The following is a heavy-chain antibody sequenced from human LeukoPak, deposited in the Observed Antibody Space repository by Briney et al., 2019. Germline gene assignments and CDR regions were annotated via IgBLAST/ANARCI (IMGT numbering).Heavy chain of an antibody. D-gene: IGHD6-19*01. CDR2: IDKTTYPT. V-gene: IGHV3-23*05. Sequence: PGGSLRLSCAASGFTFSDYSMNWVRQAPGKGLEWVSTIDKTTYPTFYADSVKGRFTISRDNSKNTLYLQMNSLRTEDTAVYFCAKFEGATIPGWFNDYWGQGILVTVSS. CDR3: AKFEGATIPGWFNDY. J-gene: IGHJ4*02. CDR1: GFTFSDYS.